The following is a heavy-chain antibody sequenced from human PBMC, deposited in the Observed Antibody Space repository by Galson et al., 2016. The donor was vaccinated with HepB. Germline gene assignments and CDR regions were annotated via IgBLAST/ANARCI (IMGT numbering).Heavy chain of an antibody. J-gene: IGHJ4*02. Sequence: TLSLICTVSGGSIRSGGYYWSWIRQLPGKGLEWTGYIYYSGSTYYNPSLESRVTMSIDPCENQFSLQLRSVTAADTAVYYCARGSPTMVALDYWGQGTLVTVSS. CDR1: GGSIRSGGYY. CDR2: IYYSGST. V-gene: IGHV4-31*03. D-gene: IGHD4-23*01. CDR3: ARGSPTMVALDY.